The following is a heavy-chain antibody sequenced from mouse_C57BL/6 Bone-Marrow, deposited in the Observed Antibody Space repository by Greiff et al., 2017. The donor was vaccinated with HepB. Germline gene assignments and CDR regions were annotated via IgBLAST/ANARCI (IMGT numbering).Heavy chain of an antibody. J-gene: IGHJ1*03. CDR2: INYDGSST. D-gene: IGHD1-1*01. CDR1: GFTFSDYY. V-gene: IGHV5-16*01. CDR3: ARGHYYGSSRWYFDV. Sequence: EVKLMESEGGLVQPGSSMKLSCTASGFTFSDYYMAWVRQVPEKGLEWVANINYDGSSTYYLDSLKSRFIISRDNAKNILYLQMSSLKSEDTATYYCARGHYYGSSRWYFDVWGTGTTVTVSS.